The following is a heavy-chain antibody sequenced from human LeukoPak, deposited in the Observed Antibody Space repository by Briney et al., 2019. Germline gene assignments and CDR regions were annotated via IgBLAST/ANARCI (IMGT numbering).Heavy chain of an antibody. D-gene: IGHD3-22*01. V-gene: IGHV3-7*05. CDR3: ARGGYYDSSGRNFDY. CDR1: GFTFSNYW. J-gene: IGHJ4*02. Sequence: GGSLRPSCAASGFTFSNYWMSWVRQAPGKGLEWVAKIKQDGSEKYYVDSVKGRFTIPRDNAKNSLYLQMNSLRAEDTAVYYCARGGYYDSSGRNFDYWGQGTLVPVSS. CDR2: IKQDGSEK.